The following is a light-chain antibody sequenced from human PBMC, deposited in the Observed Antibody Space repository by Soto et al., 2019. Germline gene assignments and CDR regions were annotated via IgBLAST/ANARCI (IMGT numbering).Light chain of an antibody. CDR1: SGDVGGYNY. J-gene: IGLJ1*01. Sequence: QSVLTQPASVSGSPGQSITISCTGTSGDVGGYNYVSWYQQHPGKAPKLMIYDVSNRPSGVSNRFSGSKSGNTASLTISGLQAEDEADYYCSSYTSTSTLYVFGTGT. V-gene: IGLV2-14*01. CDR2: DVS. CDR3: SSYTSTSTLYV.